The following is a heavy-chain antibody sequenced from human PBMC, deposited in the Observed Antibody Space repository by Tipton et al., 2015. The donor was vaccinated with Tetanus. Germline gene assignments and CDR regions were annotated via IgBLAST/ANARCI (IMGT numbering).Heavy chain of an antibody. CDR2: IYPSDGST. Sequence: QSGAEVKKPGSSVKVSCKASGGTFTNYALSWVRQAPGQGLEWMGMIYPSDGSTSYAEKLQGRVTMTRDTPTSTVYMEMSSLRSEDTAVYYCARDREAFDYWGQGTKVTVSS. J-gene: IGHJ3*01. CDR1: GGTFTNYA. CDR3: ARDREAFDY. D-gene: IGHD1-26*01. V-gene: IGHV1-46*04.